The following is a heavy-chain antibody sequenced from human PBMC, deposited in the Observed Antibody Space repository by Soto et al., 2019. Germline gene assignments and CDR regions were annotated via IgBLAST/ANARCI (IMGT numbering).Heavy chain of an antibody. CDR2: ISPILDIA. CDR1: GGTFSSYT. Sequence: QVQLVQSGAEVKKPGSSVKVSCEASGGTFSSYTIIWVRQAPGQGLEWMGRISPILDIANYAQKFLGRVTITADNSACTAYMQLSSLRSEATAVSYCASFFGISCSGGSCYSGDMDVWGKATTVTVSS. CDR3: ASFFGISCSGGSCYSGDMDV. J-gene: IGHJ6*03. V-gene: IGHV1-69*02. D-gene: IGHD2-15*01.